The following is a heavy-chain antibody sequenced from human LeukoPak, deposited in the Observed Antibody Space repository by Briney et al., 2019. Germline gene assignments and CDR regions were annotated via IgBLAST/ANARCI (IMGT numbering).Heavy chain of an antibody. V-gene: IGHV3-48*04. Sequence: QPGGSLRLSCAASGFTFSSYSMNWVRQAPGKGLEWVSYISSSSTTIYYADSVKGRFTISRDNAKNSLYLQMHSLRAEDTAVYYCARFVVGYYGMDVWGQGTTVTVSS. J-gene: IGHJ6*02. CDR2: ISSSSTTI. CDR3: ARFVVGYYGMDV. D-gene: IGHD2-21*01. CDR1: GFTFSSYS.